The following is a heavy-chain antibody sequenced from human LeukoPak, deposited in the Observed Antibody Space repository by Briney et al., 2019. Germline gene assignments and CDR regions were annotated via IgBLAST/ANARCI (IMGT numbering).Heavy chain of an antibody. CDR2: IHHSGST. CDR1: GYSIRSDYY. D-gene: IGHD3-22*01. CDR3: TRAASSGPLFTYHMDV. J-gene: IGHJ6*03. V-gene: IGHV4-38-2*02. Sequence: PSETLSLTCTVSGYSIRSDYYWGWIRQPPGEGLEWIGSIHHSGSTYYNPSVKSRVTISVDTSKNQFSLKLSSVTAADTAVYYCTRAASSGPLFTYHMDVWGKGTTVTVSS.